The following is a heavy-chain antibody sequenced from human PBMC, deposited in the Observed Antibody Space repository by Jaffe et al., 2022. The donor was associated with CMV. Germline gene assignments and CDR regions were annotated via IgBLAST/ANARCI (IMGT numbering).Heavy chain of an antibody. J-gene: IGHJ4*02. CDR1: GGSISSYY. CDR2: IYYSGST. V-gene: IGHV4-59*01. CDR3: ARESGGQWLPD. D-gene: IGHD6-19*01. Sequence: QVQLQESGPGLVKPSETLSLTCTVSGGSISSYYWSWIRQPPGKGLEWIGYIYYSGSTNYNPSLKSRVTISVDTSKNQFSLKLSSVTAADTAVYYCARESGGQWLPDWGQGTLVTVSS.